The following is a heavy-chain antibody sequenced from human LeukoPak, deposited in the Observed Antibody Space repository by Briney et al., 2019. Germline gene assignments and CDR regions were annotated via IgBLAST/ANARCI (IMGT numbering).Heavy chain of an antibody. CDR3: ARGVVSGRFGDYYYYMDV. CDR2: VNDRGST. D-gene: IGHD3-16*01. CDR1: GGSFSGHY. V-gene: IGHV4-34*01. J-gene: IGHJ6*03. Sequence: PSETLSLTCAVYGGSFSGHYWTWIRQSPGKGLQGIGEVNDRGSTNYNPSLKSRLTISEDKSKKQFSLRLPSVTAADTAVYYCARGVVSGRFGDYYYYMDVWGKGTTVTVSS.